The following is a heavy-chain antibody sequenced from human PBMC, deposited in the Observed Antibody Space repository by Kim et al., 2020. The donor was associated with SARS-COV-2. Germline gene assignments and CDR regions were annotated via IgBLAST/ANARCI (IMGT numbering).Heavy chain of an antibody. J-gene: IGHJ4*02. CDR3: ARDRVAVAAAGLSDY. CDR1: GYTFTSYG. CDR2: ISAYNGNT. D-gene: IGHD6-19*01. Sequence: ASLKVSCKASGYTFTSYGISWVRQAPGQGLEWMGWISAYNGNTNYAQKLQGRVTMTTDTSTSTAYMELRSLRSDDTAVYYCARDRVAVAAAGLSDYWGQGTLVTVSS. V-gene: IGHV1-18*01.